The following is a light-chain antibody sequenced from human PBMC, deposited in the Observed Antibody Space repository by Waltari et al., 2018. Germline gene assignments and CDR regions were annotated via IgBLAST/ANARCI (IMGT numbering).Light chain of an antibody. Sequence: DIQMTKPPSSLSASVGDRVTLTCRASQSISSYLNWYQQKPGKAPKLLIYAASSLQSGVPSRFSGSGSGTDFTLTISSLQPEDFATYYCQQSYSTPRTFGGGTKVEIK. CDR3: QQSYSTPRT. V-gene: IGKV1-39*01. CDR1: QSISSY. CDR2: AAS. J-gene: IGKJ4*01.